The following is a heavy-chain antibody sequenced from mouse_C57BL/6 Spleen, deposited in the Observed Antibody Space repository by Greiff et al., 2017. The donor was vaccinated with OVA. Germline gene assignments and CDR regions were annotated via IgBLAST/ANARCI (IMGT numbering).Heavy chain of an antibody. J-gene: IGHJ1*03. D-gene: IGHD2-4*01. Sequence: EVKLVESGGGLVKPGGSLKLSCAASGFTFSDYGMHWVRQAPEKGLEWVAYISSGSSTIYYADTVKGRFTISRDNAKNTLFLQETSLRSEDTAMYYCAREDYDENFDVWGTGTKVTVSS. V-gene: IGHV5-17*01. CDR3: AREDYDENFDV. CDR2: ISSGSSTI. CDR1: GFTFSDYG.